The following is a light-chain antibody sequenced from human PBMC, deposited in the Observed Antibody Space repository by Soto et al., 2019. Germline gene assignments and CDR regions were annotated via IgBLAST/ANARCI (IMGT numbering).Light chain of an antibody. CDR1: QSVRSN. V-gene: IGKV3-15*01. J-gene: IGKJ5*01. CDR3: QQYDDWPPVT. CDR2: GAS. Sequence: EIVMTQSPATLSVSPGERATLSCRASQSVRSNLAWYQQKPGQAPRLLIYGASIRATGTPARFSGSGSGTAFTLTISSLQSEDFAVYSCQQYDDWPPVTFGQGTRLEIK.